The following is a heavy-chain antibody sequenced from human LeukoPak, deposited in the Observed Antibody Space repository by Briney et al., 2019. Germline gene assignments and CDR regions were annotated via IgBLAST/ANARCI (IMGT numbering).Heavy chain of an antibody. J-gene: IGHJ1*01. D-gene: IGHD2-15*01. Sequence: PGGSLRLSCAASGFTFSSYGMHWVRQAPGKGLEWVAVIWYDGSNKYYADSVKGRFTISRDNSKNTLYLQMNSLRAEDTAVYYCARGDIVVVVAATHEYFQHWGQGTLVTVSS. CDR3: ARGDIVVVVAATHEYFQH. CDR1: GFTFSSYG. CDR2: IWYDGSNK. V-gene: IGHV3-33*01.